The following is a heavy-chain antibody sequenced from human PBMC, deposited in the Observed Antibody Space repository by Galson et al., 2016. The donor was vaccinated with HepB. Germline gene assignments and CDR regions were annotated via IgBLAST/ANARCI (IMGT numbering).Heavy chain of an antibody. CDR2: IGTAPGAN. V-gene: IGHV3-13*01. CDR3: ARGKSLWTTPWNYGLDV. CDR1: GFSFSLYD. Sequence: SLRLSCAASGFSFSLYDMHWVRQVTGKGLEWVSAIGTAPGANNYLDSVRGRYTISRENADNFLYLQMNSLRPGDTAVYYCARGKSLWTTPWNYGLDVWGKGTTVTVSA. J-gene: IGHJ6*04. D-gene: IGHD4-17*01.